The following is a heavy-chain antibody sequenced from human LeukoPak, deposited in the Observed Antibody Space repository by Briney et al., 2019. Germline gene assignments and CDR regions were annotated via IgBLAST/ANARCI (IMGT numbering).Heavy chain of an antibody. D-gene: IGHD4-17*01. CDR3: ARDYYGDYTFFDY. CDR2: IKQDGSVK. V-gene: IGHV3-7*03. Sequence: GGSLRLSCAASGFTFSSYWMSWVRQAPGQGLEWVANIKQDGSVKHYVDSMKGRFTVSRDNAKNSLFLQMDNLRAEDTAVYYCARDYYGDYTFFDYWGRGTLVTVSS. J-gene: IGHJ4*02. CDR1: GFTFSSYW.